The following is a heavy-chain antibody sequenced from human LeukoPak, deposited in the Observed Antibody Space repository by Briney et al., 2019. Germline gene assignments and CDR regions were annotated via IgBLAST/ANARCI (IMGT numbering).Heavy chain of an antibody. Sequence: SETLSLTCTVSGGSISSSSYYWGWIRQPPGKGLEWIGSIYYSGSTYYNPSLKSRVTISVDTSKNQFSLKLSSVTAADTAVYYCARPRGEDLWTVMGAFDIWGQGTMVSVSS. D-gene: IGHD3/OR15-3a*01. CDR2: IYYSGST. CDR1: GGSISSSSYY. CDR3: ARPRGEDLWTVMGAFDI. J-gene: IGHJ3*02. V-gene: IGHV4-39*01.